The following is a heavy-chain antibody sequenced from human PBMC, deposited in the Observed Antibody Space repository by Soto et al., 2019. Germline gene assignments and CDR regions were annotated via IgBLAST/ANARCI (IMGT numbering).Heavy chain of an antibody. J-gene: IGHJ6*03. CDR1: DFTFSNAW. CDR2: IKSKTDGGTT. D-gene: IGHD4-4*01. CDR3: TTDRYSNYAPEDYYMDV. V-gene: IGHV3-15*07. Sequence: GGSLRLSCAASDFTFSNAWINWVRQAPGKGLEWVGRIKSKTDGGTTDYAAPVKGRFTISRDDSKNTLYLQMNSLKTEDTAVYYCTTDRYSNYAPEDYYMDVWGKGTTVTVSS.